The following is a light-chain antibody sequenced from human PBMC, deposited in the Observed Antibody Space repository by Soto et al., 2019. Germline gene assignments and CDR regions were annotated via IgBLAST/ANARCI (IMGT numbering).Light chain of an antibody. V-gene: IGKV1-39*01. CDR1: QSISSF. J-gene: IGKJ2*02. CDR2: AAS. Sequence: DIQMTQSPSSLSASVGDRVTITCRASQSISSFLNWYRQKPGKAPKLLIYAASTLQSGVPSRFSGSGSGTDFTLTISSLQPEDFATYYCQQSYSTPGTFGQGTKLEIK. CDR3: QQSYSTPGT.